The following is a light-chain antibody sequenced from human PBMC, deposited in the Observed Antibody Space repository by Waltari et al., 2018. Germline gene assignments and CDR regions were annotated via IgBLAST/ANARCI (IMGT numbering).Light chain of an antibody. CDR3: QQYSSSPYT. Sequence: EIVLTQSPGTVSLFPGERATLSCRASQRVSSGYLAWYQQKPGQAPRLLINGTASRATGIPDRFSGSGSGTDFTLTISRLEPEDFAVYHCQQYSSSPYTFGQGTKLEIK. CDR1: QRVSSGY. CDR2: GTA. J-gene: IGKJ2*01. V-gene: IGKV3-20*01.